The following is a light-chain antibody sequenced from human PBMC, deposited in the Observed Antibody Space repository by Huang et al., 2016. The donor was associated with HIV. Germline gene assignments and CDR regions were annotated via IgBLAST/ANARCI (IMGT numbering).Light chain of an antibody. CDR1: QDVNKW. J-gene: IGKJ4*02. CDR3: QQSVTFPLT. V-gene: IGKV1-12*01. CDR2: ASS. Sequence: DIKMTQSPSSVSASIGDRVSFTCRASQDVNKWLAWYQQKPGVAPKLLVYASSTLQSGAPSRFRGSGSGTHFTLTINNLQAEDFATCFCQQSVTFPLTFGGGTKVELK.